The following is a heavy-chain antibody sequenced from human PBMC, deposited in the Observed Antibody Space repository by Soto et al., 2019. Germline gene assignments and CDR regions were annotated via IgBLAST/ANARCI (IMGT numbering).Heavy chain of an antibody. D-gene: IGHD2-2*03. CDR1: GGSISSGDYY. CDR2: IYYGGST. Sequence: PSETLSLTCTVSGGSISSGDYYWSWIRQPPGKGLEWIGYIYYGGSTYYNPSLKSRLTISEDTSKNQFSLKLSSVTAADAAVYYCARLPKLDNLAIDYWGQGTLVTVSS. V-gene: IGHV4-30-4*01. J-gene: IGHJ4*02. CDR3: ARLPKLDNLAIDY.